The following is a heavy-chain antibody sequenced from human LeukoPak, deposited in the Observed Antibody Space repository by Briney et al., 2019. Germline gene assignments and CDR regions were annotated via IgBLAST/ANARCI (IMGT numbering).Heavy chain of an antibody. D-gene: IGHD3-9*01. CDR1: GYTFTGYY. J-gene: IGHJ4*02. CDR2: INPNSGGT. CDR3: AKEDDYDILTGPGYY. V-gene: IGHV1-2*02. Sequence: ASVKVSCKASGYTFTGYYMHWVRQAPGQGLEWMGWINPNSGGTNYAQKFQGRVTMTRDTSISTAYMELSRLRSDDTAVYYCAKEDDYDILTGPGYYWGQGTLVTVSS.